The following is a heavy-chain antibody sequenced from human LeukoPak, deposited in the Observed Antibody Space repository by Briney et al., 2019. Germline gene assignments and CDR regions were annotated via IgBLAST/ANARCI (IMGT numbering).Heavy chain of an antibody. CDR3: AKDVTTVTTGWFDP. V-gene: IGHV3-23*01. J-gene: IGHJ5*02. CDR2: ISGSGGST. CDR1: GFTFSSYG. D-gene: IGHD4-17*01. Sequence: GGSLRLSCAASGFTFSSYGMSWVRQAPGKGLEWVSTISGSGGSTYYADSVKGRFTISRDNSKNTLYLQMNSLRAEDTAVYYCAKDVTTVTTGWFDPWGQGTLVTVSS.